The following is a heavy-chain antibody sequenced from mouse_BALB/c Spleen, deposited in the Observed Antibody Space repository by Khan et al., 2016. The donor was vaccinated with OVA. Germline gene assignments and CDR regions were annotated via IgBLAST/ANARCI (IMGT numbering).Heavy chain of an antibody. CDR1: GYTFSSYW. J-gene: IGHJ3*01. CDR3: ARGNYYGSSSWFGY. V-gene: IGHV1-9*01. D-gene: IGHD1-1*01. CDR2: ILPGSGSN. Sequence: QVQLQQSGAELMKPGASVKISCKATGYTFSSYWIEWVKQRPGHGLEWIGEILPGSGSNNYNEKFKGKVTFTADTSSNTAYMQLNSLTSEDSAVYYCARGNYYGSSSWFGYWGQGTLVTVS.